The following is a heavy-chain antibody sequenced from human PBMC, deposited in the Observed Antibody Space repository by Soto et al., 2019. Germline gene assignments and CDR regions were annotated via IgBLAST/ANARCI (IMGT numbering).Heavy chain of an antibody. CDR2: ISAYTGNT. J-gene: IGHJ3*02. CDR3: ARDTDPPRDGYNPLRAFDI. CDR1: GYTFSTFG. Sequence: ASVKVSCKTSGYTFSTFGISWVRQAPGQGLEWMGWISAYTGNTNYAQKLQGRVTMTTDTATNTAYMELRSLSSDHTAVYYCARDTDPPRDGYNPLRAFDIWGQGTMVTVSS. D-gene: IGHD5-12*01. V-gene: IGHV1-18*01.